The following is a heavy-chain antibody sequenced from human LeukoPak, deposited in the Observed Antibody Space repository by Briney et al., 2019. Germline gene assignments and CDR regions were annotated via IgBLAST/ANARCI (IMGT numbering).Heavy chain of an antibody. D-gene: IGHD3-16*02. CDR2: ISPDRDRT. V-gene: IGHV1-18*01. Sequence: GASVKVSCKASGYTFTSYGISWVRQAPGQGLEWMGWISPDRDRTNYAQKFQGRVTLSIDTSTNTAYMEVRNLRSDDTAVYFCARDWDTERIIADYWGQGTLVTVSS. J-gene: IGHJ4*02. CDR3: ARDWDTERIIADY. CDR1: GYTFTSYG.